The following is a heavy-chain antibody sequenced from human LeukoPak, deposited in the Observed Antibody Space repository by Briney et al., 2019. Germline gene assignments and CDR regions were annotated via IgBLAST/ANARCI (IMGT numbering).Heavy chain of an antibody. J-gene: IGHJ5*02. CDR3: ARLRSEGTLFDP. Sequence: PGGSLRLSCAASGFTFSSYAMSWVRQAPGKGLEWVSAISGSGGSTYYADSVKGRFTISRDNSKNTLYLQMNSLRAEDTAVYYCARLRSEGTLFDPWGQGTLVTVSS. CDR1: GFTFSSYA. V-gene: IGHV3-23*01. CDR2: ISGSGGST. D-gene: IGHD1-7*01.